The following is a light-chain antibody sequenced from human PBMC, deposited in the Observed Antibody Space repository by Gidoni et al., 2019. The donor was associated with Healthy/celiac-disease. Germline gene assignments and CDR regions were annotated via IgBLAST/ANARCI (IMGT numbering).Light chain of an antibody. V-gene: IGKV1-33*01. CDR1: QDISNY. J-gene: IGKJ3*01. CDR3: QQYDNLIFT. CDR2: DAS. Sequence: QMTQSPSSLSASVGDRVTITCQASQDISNYLNWYQQKPGKAPKLLFYDASNLETGVPSMFSGSGSGTDFTFTISSLQPEDIATYYCQQYDNLIFTFGPGTKVDIK.